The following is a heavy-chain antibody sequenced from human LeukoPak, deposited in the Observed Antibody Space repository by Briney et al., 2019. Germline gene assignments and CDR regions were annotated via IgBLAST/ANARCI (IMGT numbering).Heavy chain of an antibody. D-gene: IGHD5-18*01. V-gene: IGHV1-2*02. J-gene: IGHJ6*02. CDR2: INPNSGGT. Sequence: ASVKVSCKASGYTFTGYYMHWVRQAPGQGLEWMGWINPNSGGTNYAQKFQGRVTMTRDTSISTAYMELSRLRSDDTAVYYCARVDTALDYYYYYGMDVCGQGTTVTVSS. CDR3: ARVDTALDYYYYYGMDV. CDR1: GYTFTGYY.